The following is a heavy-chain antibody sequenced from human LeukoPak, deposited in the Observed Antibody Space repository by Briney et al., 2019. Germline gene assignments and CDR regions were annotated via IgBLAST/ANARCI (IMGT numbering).Heavy chain of an antibody. V-gene: IGHV1-8*02. CDR3: VRGSQSSSWFGGYYYYYGMDV. D-gene: IGHD6-13*01. CDR2: MNPNSGNT. Sequence: ASVKVSCKASGYTFTSYGINWVRQATGQGLEWMGWMNPNSGNTGYAQKFQGRVTMTRNTSISTAYMELSSLRSEDTAVYYCVRGSQSSSWFGGYYYYYGMDVWGQGTTVTVSS. CDR1: GYTFTSYG. J-gene: IGHJ6*02.